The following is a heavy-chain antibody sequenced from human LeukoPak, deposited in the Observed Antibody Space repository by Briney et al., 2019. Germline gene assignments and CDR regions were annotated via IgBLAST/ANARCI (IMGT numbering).Heavy chain of an antibody. V-gene: IGHV4-59*08. Sequence: SETLSLTCTVSGGSISSYYWSWIRQPPGKGLEWIGYISYSGTTNYDPSLTGRVTISVDTSKNQFSLKLSSVTAADTAVYYCARHITDYSYFDYWGQGTLVTVSS. D-gene: IGHD2-15*01. CDR3: ARHITDYSYFDY. J-gene: IGHJ4*02. CDR1: GGSISSYY. CDR2: ISYSGTT.